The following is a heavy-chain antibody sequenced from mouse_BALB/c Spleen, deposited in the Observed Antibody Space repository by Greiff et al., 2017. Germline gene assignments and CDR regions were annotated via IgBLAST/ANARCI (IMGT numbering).Heavy chain of an antibody. D-gene: IGHD4-1*01. CDR2: IDPANGNT. CDR3: SRWCNWFDY. J-gene: IGHJ2*01. CDR1: GFNIKDTY. V-gene: IGHV14-3*02. Sequence: EVQLQQSGAELVKPGASVKLSCTASGFNIKDTYMHWVKQMPEQGLEWIGRIDPANGNTKYDPKFQGKATITADTSSNTAYLQLSDLTSEDTAVYYYSRWCNWFDYWGQGTTLTVSA.